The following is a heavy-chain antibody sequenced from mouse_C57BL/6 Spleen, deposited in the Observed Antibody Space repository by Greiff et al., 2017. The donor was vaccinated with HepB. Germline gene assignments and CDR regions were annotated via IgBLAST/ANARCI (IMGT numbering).Heavy chain of an antibody. V-gene: IGHV1-82*01. CDR1: GYAFSSSW. D-gene: IGHD2-3*01. CDR3: AREGPDGPFDY. Sequence: QVQLQQSGPELVKPGASVKISCKASGYAFSSSWMNWVKQRPGKGLEWIGRIYPGDGDTNYNGKFKGKATLTADKSSSTAYMQLSSLTSEDSAVYFCAREGPDGPFDYWGQGTTLTVSS. J-gene: IGHJ2*01. CDR2: IYPGDGDT.